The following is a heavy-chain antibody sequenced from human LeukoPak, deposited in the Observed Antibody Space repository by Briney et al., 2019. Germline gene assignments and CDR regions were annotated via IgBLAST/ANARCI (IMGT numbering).Heavy chain of an antibody. J-gene: IGHJ4*02. CDR2: IWYDGTNK. V-gene: IGHV3-33*06. Sequence: GGSLRLSCAASGFTFSSWGMHWVRQAPGKGLEWVAVIWYDGTNKYYADSVKGRFTITRDNSKNTLYPQMNSLRAEDTAVYYCAKDVTTGTLALDYWGQGTLVTVSS. D-gene: IGHD1-1*01. CDR1: GFTFSSWG. CDR3: AKDVTTGTLALDY.